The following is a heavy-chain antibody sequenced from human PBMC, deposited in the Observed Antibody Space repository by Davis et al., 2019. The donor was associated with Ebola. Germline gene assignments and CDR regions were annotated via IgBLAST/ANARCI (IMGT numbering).Heavy chain of an antibody. CDR1: GFTFSTYG. CDR3: AKGRSFVDY. J-gene: IGHJ4*02. V-gene: IGHV3-23*01. Sequence: GGSLRLSCAASGFTFSTYGMSWVRQAPGKGLEWVSGISTGGSSTYLADSVKGRFTISRDDSKNTLSLQMNSLRAADTAVYYCAKGRSFVDYWGQGTLVTVSS. CDR2: ISTGGSST.